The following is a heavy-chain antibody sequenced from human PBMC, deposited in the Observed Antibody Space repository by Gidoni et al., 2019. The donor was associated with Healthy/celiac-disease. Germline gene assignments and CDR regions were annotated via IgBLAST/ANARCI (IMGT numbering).Heavy chain of an antibody. CDR2: ISGSGCST. V-gene: IGHV3-23*01. CDR1: GFTFSRYA. J-gene: IGHJ6*02. CDR3: AKCNDSSVYYSHRSGYGMDV. Sequence: EVQLLESGGGLVQPGGSLRLSCAASGFTFSRYAMRWVRQAPGKGLEWVSAISGSGCSTYYADAVKGRFTISRDNSKNTLYLQMNSLRAEDTAVYYCAKCNDSSVYYSHRSGYGMDVWGQGTTVTVSS. D-gene: IGHD3-22*01.